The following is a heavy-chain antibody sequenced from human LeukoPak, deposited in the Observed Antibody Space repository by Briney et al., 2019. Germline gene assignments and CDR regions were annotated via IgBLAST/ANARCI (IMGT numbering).Heavy chain of an antibody. V-gene: IGHV1-46*01. J-gene: IGHJ5*02. CDR3: ARGLGSGSYYGS. CDR2: INPSGGSP. Sequence: ASVKVSCKASGYTFTSYYIHWVRQAPGQGLEWVGIINPSGGSPTYTQKFQGRVTMTRDTSTSTVYLELNSLRFEGTAVYYCARGLGSGSYYGSWGQGTLVTVSS. CDR1: GYTFTSYY. D-gene: IGHD3-10*01.